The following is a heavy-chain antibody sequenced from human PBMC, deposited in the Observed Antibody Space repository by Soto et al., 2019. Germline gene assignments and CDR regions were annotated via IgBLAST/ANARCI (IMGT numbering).Heavy chain of an antibody. D-gene: IGHD3-16*01. CDR1: GYTFSDYD. V-gene: IGHV1-8*01. CDR3: ARRRFRRTCFDY. CDR2: MNPYSGNT. J-gene: IGHJ4*02. Sequence: ASVKVSCKASGYTFSDYDINWVRQAAGQGLEWMGWMNPYSGNTGYAQKFQGRVTMTTDTSITTAYLELSSLTFEDTAIYYCARRRFRRTCFDYWCQGTLVTVSS.